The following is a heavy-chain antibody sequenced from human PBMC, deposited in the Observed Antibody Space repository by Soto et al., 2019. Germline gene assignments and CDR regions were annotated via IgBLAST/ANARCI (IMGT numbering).Heavy chain of an antibody. CDR2: ISSSGSTI. CDR3: ARDGGYCSSTSCYFRYYGMDV. V-gene: IGHV3-11*01. J-gene: IGHJ6*02. CDR1: GFTFSDYY. D-gene: IGHD2-2*01. Sequence: PGGSLSRSCAASGFTFSDYYMSWIRQAPGKGLEWVSYISSSGSTIYYADSVKGRFTISRDNAKNSLYLQMNSLRAEDTAVYYCARDGGYCSSTSCYFRYYGMDVWGQGTTVTVSS.